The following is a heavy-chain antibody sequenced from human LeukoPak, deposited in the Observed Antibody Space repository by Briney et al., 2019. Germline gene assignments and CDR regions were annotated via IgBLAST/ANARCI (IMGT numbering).Heavy chain of an antibody. Sequence: GGSLRLSCAASGFTFSSYAMNWVRQAPGKGLEWVPAISGSTGSTYYADSVKGRFTISRDNSKNTLYLQMNSLRAEDTGVYYCAKRGYCTTTSCYTSDFDYWGQGTLVTVSS. V-gene: IGHV3-23*01. D-gene: IGHD2-2*02. CDR2: ISGSTGST. CDR1: GFTFSSYA. CDR3: AKRGYCTTTSCYTSDFDY. J-gene: IGHJ4*02.